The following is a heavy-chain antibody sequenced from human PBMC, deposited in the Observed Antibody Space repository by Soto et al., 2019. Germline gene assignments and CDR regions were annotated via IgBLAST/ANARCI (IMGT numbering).Heavy chain of an antibody. CDR2: INHSGST. CDR1: GGSFSGYY. J-gene: IGHJ4*02. CDR3: KTGRRTAVTIDY. Sequence: QVQLQQWGAGLLKPSETLSLTCAVYGGSFSGYYWSWIRQPPGKGLEWIGEINHSGSTNYNPSLMSLVTISVNTYNNQFSLKLSAVTDEDTAWYYYKTGRRTAVTIDYWGQGTLVTVSS. D-gene: IGHD4-17*01. V-gene: IGHV4-34*01.